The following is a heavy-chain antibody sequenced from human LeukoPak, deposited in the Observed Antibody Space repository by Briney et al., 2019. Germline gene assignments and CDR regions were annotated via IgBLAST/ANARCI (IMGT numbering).Heavy chain of an antibody. CDR3: AREAVYCSGGSCLIDAFDI. D-gene: IGHD2-15*01. J-gene: IGHJ3*02. V-gene: IGHV4-4*02. Sequence: SRVTISVDKSKNQFSLKLSSVTAADTAVYYCAREAVYCSGGSCLIDAFDIWGQGTMVTVSS.